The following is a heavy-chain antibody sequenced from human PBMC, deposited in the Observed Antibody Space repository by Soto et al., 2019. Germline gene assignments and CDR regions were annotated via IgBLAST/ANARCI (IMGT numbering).Heavy chain of an antibody. Sequence: PGGSLRLSCAASGFTFNAYTMHWVRQAPGKGLEWVSLISWDGGITYYGDSVKGRFTVSRDNSDNSLYLQMTSLRSDDTAFYYCAEDSYDILTGQKRYFDSWGQGTLVTV. CDR2: ISWDGGIT. CDR1: GFTFNAYT. CDR3: AEDSYDILTGQKRYFDS. D-gene: IGHD3-9*01. J-gene: IGHJ4*02. V-gene: IGHV3-43*01.